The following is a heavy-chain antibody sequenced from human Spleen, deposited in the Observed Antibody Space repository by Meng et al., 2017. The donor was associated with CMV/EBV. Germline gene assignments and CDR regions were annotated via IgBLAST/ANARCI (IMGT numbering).Heavy chain of an antibody. CDR3: ARGPYSLDWSGYENYYYYGMDV. CDR2: ISSSSSYI. Sequence: GGSLRLSCAASGFTFSSYSMNWVRQAPGKGLEWVSSISSSSSYIYYADSVKGRFTISRDNAKNSLYPQMNSLRAEDTAVYYCARGPYSLDWSGYENYYYYGMDVWGQGTTVTVSS. J-gene: IGHJ6*02. V-gene: IGHV3-21*01. CDR1: GFTFSSYS. D-gene: IGHD3-3*01.